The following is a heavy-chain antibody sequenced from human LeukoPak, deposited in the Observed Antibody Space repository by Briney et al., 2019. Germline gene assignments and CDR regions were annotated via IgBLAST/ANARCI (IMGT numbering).Heavy chain of an antibody. D-gene: IGHD1-26*01. J-gene: IGHJ4*02. CDR3: AKRIVGGLGSDD. Sequence: GASVKVSCKASGYTFTGYYMRWVRQAPGQGLEWMGWINPNGGATNYAQKFQGRVTMTRDTSINTAYMELGGLRSDDTAIYYCAKRIVGGLGSDDWGQGTLVTVSS. CDR2: INPNGGAT. V-gene: IGHV1-2*02. CDR1: GYTFTGYY.